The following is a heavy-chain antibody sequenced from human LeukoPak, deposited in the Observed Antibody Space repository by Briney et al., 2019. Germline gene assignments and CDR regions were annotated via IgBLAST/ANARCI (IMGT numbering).Heavy chain of an antibody. CDR2: IYHSGTA. CDR1: GGSISSSNW. Sequence: PSETLSLTCAVSGGSISSSNWWSWVRQPPGKGLEWIGEIYHSGTANYNPSLKSRVTISVDKSKNQFSPRLSSVTAADTAVYYCARAPNWKHFDYWGQGTLVTVSS. J-gene: IGHJ4*02. CDR3: ARAPNWKHFDY. V-gene: IGHV4-4*02. D-gene: IGHD1-1*01.